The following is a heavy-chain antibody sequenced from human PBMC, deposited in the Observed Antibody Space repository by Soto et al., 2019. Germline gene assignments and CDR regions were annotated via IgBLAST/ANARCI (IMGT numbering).Heavy chain of an antibody. D-gene: IGHD6-13*01. J-gene: IGHJ6*02. CDR2: ISSSGETT. CDR3: VQDWTGNSCPCMVV. V-gene: IGHV3-23*01. Sequence: EVQLLESGGGLVQPAGSLRLSCAASGFTFSSFAMTWVRQAPGEGLEWVSSISSSGETTYYSDSVKGRFTISRDISKNMVYLQMTSLRAEDTAVYFCVQDWTGNSCPCMVVWGQGTTVTVSS. CDR1: GFTFSSFA.